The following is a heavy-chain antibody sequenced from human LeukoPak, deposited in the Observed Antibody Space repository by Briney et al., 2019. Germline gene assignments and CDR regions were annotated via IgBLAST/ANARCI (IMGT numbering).Heavy chain of an antibody. Sequence: GGSLRLSCAASGFTFHDYAMHWVRQAPGKGLEWVSGISWNSGSIGYADSVKGRFTISRDNAKNSLYLQMNSPRAEDMALYYCAKGSHMAVAGHSDYWGQGTLVTVSS. CDR2: ISWNSGSI. V-gene: IGHV3-9*03. J-gene: IGHJ4*02. CDR3: AKGSHMAVAGHSDY. CDR1: GFTFHDYA. D-gene: IGHD6-19*01.